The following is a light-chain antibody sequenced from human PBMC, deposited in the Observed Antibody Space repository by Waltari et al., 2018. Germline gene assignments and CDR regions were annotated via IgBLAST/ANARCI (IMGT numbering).Light chain of an antibody. CDR2: GTS. Sequence: DIVLTQSPDTMSLSSGDRVTLSVMSIQSVNSKYSAWYHQKPGQAPMLLIYGTSSRATGIPYRFSGSGSGTDFILTISRLEPEDFAVYYCQQYGNSPLFGGGTKLEI. V-gene: IGKV3-20*01. CDR3: QQYGNSPL. J-gene: IGKJ4*01. CDR1: QSVNSKY.